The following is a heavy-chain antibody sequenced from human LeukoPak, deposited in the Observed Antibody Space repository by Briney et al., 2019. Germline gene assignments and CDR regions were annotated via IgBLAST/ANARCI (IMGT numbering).Heavy chain of an antibody. CDR1: GYTFTSYY. CDR3: ARSWAIFGVVIIGGYFDY. J-gene: IGHJ4*02. V-gene: IGHV1-46*01. CDR2: INPSGGST. Sequence: ASVKVSCKASGYTFTSYYMHWVRQAPGQGLEWMGIINPSGGSTSYAQKFQGRVTMTRDTSTSTVYIELSSLRSEGTAVYYCARSWAIFGVVIIGGYFDYWGQGTLVTVSS. D-gene: IGHD3-3*01.